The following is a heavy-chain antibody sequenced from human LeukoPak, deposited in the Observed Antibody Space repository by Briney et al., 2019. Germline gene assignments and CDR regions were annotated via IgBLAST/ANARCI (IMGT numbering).Heavy chain of an antibody. CDR2: TYYRSKWYN. J-gene: IGHJ6*02. CDR1: GDSFSSNSAA. V-gene: IGHV6-1*01. Sequence: SQTLSLTCAISGDSFSSNSAAWNWIRQSPSRGLEWLGRTYYRSKWYNDYAVSVKSRITINPDTSKNQFSLQLNSVTPEDTAVYYCARNYYDYVWETYGMDVWGQGTTVTVSS. CDR3: ARNYYDYVWETYGMDV. D-gene: IGHD3-16*01.